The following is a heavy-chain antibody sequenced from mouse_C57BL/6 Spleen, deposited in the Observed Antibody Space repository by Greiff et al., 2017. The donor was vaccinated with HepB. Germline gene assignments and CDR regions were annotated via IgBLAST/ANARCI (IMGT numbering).Heavy chain of an antibody. Sequence: QVQLQQPGAELVKPGASVKLSCKASGYTFTSYWMHWVKQRPGQGLEWIGEINPSNGRTNYNEKFKSKATLTVDKSSSTAYMQLSSPTSEDSAVYYCARVITRDYWGQGNTLIVSS. CDR2: INPSNGRT. CDR1: GYTFTSYW. D-gene: IGHD6-1*01. V-gene: IGHV1S81*02. J-gene: IGHJ2*01. CDR3: ARVITRDY.